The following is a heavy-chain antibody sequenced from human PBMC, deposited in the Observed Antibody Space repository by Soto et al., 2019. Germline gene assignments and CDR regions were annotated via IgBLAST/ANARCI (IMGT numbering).Heavy chain of an antibody. J-gene: IGHJ5*02. D-gene: IGHD2-15*01. CDR1: GYTFTSYY. V-gene: IGHV1-46*01. CDR3: ARELGYCSGGSCYSVNWFDP. Sequence: QVQLVQSGAEVKKPGASVKVSCKASGYTFTSYYMHWVRQAPGQGLEWMGIINPSGGSTSYAQKFQGRVTMPRDTSTSTVYMELSSLRSEDTAVYYCARELGYCSGGSCYSVNWFDPWGQGTLVTVSS. CDR2: INPSGGST.